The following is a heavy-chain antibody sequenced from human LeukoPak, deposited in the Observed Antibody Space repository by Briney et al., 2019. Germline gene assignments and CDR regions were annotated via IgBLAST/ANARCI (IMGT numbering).Heavy chain of an antibody. D-gene: IGHD3-3*01. Sequence: PGGSLRLSCAASGFTFSDYYMSWIRQAPGKGLEWVSYISSSGSTIYYVDSVKGRFTISRDNAKNSLYLQMNSLRAEDTAVYYCASENFWSGYYTGAGRSDAFDIWGQGTMVTVSS. CDR1: GFTFSDYY. CDR3: ASENFWSGYYTGAGRSDAFDI. V-gene: IGHV3-11*01. CDR2: ISSSGSTI. J-gene: IGHJ3*02.